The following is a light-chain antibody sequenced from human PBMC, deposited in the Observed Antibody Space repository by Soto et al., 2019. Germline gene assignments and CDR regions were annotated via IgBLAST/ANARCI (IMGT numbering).Light chain of an antibody. V-gene: IGLV2-14*01. CDR3: SSYTSSSTLV. CDR2: DVS. Sequence: QSALTQPASVSGSPGQSITISCTGTSSDVGGYNDVSWYQQHPGKAPKLMIYDVSNRPSGISNRFSGSKSGNTASLTISGLQAEDEADYYCSSYTSSSTLVFGTGNKLTVL. J-gene: IGLJ1*01. CDR1: SSDVGGYND.